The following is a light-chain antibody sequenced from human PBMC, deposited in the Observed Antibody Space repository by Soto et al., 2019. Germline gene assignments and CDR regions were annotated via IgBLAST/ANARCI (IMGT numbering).Light chain of an antibody. CDR1: SSNIGINS. CDR2: NNN. Sequence: QSVLTQPPSASGTPGQRVTISCSGRSSNIGINSVNWYQQVPGKAPKLLIYNNNLRPSGVPDRFSGSKSGTSASLAISGLQSEDEADYYCSTWDDSLNGVVFGGGTKLTV. V-gene: IGLV1-44*01. J-gene: IGLJ2*01. CDR3: STWDDSLNGVV.